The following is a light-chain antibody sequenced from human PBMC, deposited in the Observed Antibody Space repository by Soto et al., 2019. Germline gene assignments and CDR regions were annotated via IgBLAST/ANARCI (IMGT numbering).Light chain of an antibody. V-gene: IGLV2-14*01. J-gene: IGLJ1*01. Sequence: QSVLTQPASVSGSPGQSIAISCTGTFSDVGGYDYVSWYQQHPDKAPKLMIYEVTKRPSGVSNRFSGSKSGNTASLTISGLQPEDEADYYCSSHTGGSTRVFGSGTKVTVL. CDR3: SSHTGGSTRV. CDR1: FSDVGGYDY. CDR2: EVT.